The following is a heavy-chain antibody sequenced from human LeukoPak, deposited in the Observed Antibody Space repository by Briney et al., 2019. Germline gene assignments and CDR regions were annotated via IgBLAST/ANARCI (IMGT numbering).Heavy chain of an antibody. CDR1: GFTFSTYS. J-gene: IGHJ3*02. CDR3: ARDRERYCSAGSCYDFPVDAFDI. Sequence: PGGSLRLSCAASGFTFSTYSMNRVRQAPGKGLEWVSYISSSTTYIYYADSVKGRFTISRDNSKNTLYLQMNSLRAEDTAVYYCARDRERYCSAGSCYDFPVDAFDIWGQGTMVTVSS. V-gene: IGHV3-21*01. D-gene: IGHD2-15*01. CDR2: ISSSTTYI.